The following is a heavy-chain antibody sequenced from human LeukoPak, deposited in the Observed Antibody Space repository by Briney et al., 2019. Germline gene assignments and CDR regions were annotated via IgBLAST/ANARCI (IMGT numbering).Heavy chain of an antibody. Sequence: PSETLSLTCTVSGGSISSSSYYWGWIRQPPGKGLEWIGSIYYSGSTYYNPSLKSRVTISVDTSKNQFSLKLSSVTAADTAVYYCARDGYSYGINWFDPWGQGTLVTVSS. J-gene: IGHJ5*02. CDR1: GGSISSSSYY. CDR3: ARDGYSYGINWFDP. V-gene: IGHV4-39*07. CDR2: IYYSGST. D-gene: IGHD5-18*01.